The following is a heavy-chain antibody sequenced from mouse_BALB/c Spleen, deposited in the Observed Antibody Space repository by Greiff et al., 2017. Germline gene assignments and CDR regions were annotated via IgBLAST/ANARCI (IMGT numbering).Heavy chain of an antibody. CDR2: IWSGGST. D-gene: IGHD2-1*01. Sequence: VQLQQSGPGLVQPSQSLSITCTVSGFSLTSYGVHWVRQSPGKGLEWLGVIWSGGSTDYNAAFISRLSISKDNSKSQVFFKMNSLQANDTAIYYCARNGNYGGYYAMDYWGQGTSVTVSS. J-gene: IGHJ4*01. CDR3: ARNGNYGGYYAMDY. V-gene: IGHV2-2*02. CDR1: GFSLTSYG.